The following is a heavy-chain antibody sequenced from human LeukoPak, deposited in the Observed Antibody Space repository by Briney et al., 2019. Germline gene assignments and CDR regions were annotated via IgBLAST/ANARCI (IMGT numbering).Heavy chain of an antibody. CDR3: ARGPVVVVAAAHYFDS. CDR2: FYYTGIT. CDR1: GGSISGRRYY. V-gene: IGHV4-39*07. Sequence: NPSETLSLTCSVSGGSISGRRYYWGWIRQPPGKGLEWIGSFYYTGITYFNPSLKGRVTVSVDTSRKHFSLKLTSVTAADTAVYYCARGPVVVVAAAHYFDSWGQGTLVTVSS. D-gene: IGHD2-15*01. J-gene: IGHJ4*02.